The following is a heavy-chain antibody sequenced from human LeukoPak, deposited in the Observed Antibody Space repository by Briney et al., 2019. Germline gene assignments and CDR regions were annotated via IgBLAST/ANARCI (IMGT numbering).Heavy chain of an antibody. CDR3: AKDFEATYYYDSSGYYQSDY. D-gene: IGHD3-22*01. CDR2: ISGSGGST. Sequence: GGSLRLSCVASGFTFSSYWMTWVRQAPGKGLEWVSAISGSGGSTYYADSVKGRFTISRDNSKNTLYLQMNSLRAEDTAVYYCAKDFEATYYYDSSGYYQSDYWGQGTLVTVSS. CDR1: GFTFSSYW. V-gene: IGHV3-23*01. J-gene: IGHJ4*02.